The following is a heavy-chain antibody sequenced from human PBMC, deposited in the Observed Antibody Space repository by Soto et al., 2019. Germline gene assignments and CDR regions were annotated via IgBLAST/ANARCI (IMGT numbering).Heavy chain of an antibody. D-gene: IGHD2-21*02. V-gene: IGHV3-33*01. CDR2: IWYDGSNK. CDR3: ARDLFMVTTAGDAFDI. Sequence: QVQLVESGGGVVQPGRSLRLSCAASGFTFSSYGMHWVRQAPGKGLEWVAVIWYDGSNKYYADSVKGRFTISRDNSKNTLYLQMNRLRAEDTAVYSCARDLFMVTTAGDAFDIWGQGTMVTVSS. CDR1: GFTFSSYG. J-gene: IGHJ3*02.